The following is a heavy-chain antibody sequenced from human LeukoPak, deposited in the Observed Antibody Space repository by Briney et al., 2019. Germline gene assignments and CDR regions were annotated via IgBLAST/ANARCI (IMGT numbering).Heavy chain of an antibody. V-gene: IGHV4-31*03. Sequence: SETLSLTCTVSGGFISGSGHYWTWTRQHPGEGLEWLGFIRPGGSIYYNPSLSGRLIISADTSKNQMSLKLSSVTAADTAVYYCSTGGDTAKGGDSWGQGTLVTVSS. CDR2: IRPGGSI. J-gene: IGHJ4*02. CDR3: STGGDTAKGGDS. D-gene: IGHD5-18*01. CDR1: GGFISGSGHY.